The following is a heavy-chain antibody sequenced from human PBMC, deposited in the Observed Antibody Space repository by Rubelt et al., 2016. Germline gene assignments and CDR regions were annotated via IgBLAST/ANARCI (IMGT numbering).Heavy chain of an antibody. Sequence: QVQLVQSGAEVKKPGSSVKVSCKASGGTFSSYAISWVRQAPGQGLEWMGGIIPVFGTGNYARKFQGRITMAADESTGTAYMELSSLRSEDTAVYYCATTIAIRPYYFDYWGQGTLVTVSS. CDR3: ATTIAIRPYYFDY. CDR2: IIPVFGTG. D-gene: IGHD6-6*01. J-gene: IGHJ4*02. CDR1: GGTFSSYA. V-gene: IGHV1-69*01.